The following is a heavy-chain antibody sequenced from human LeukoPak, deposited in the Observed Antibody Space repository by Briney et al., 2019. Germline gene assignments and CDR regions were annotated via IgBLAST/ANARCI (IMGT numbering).Heavy chain of an antibody. D-gene: IGHD2-2*01. Sequence: GASVKVSCKASGYTFTSYGISWVRQAPGQGLEWMGGIIPIFGTANYAQKFQGRVTITADKSTSTAYMELSSLRSEDTAVYYCARAPAANNWFDPWGQGTLVTVSS. CDR1: GYTFTSYG. J-gene: IGHJ5*02. CDR2: IIPIFGTA. CDR3: ARAPAANNWFDP. V-gene: IGHV1-69*06.